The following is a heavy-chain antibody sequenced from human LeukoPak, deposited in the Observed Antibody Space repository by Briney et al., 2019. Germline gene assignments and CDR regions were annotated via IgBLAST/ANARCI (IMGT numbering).Heavy chain of an antibody. D-gene: IGHD2-2*02. CDR1: GFTFSAYG. J-gene: IGHJ6*03. V-gene: IGHV3-33*03. CDR2: IYYDGSNK. Sequence: GGSLRLSCAASGFTFSAYGMHWVRQAPGKGLEWVAVIYYDGSNKYYADSVKGRFTISRDNSKNTLYLEMNSLRAEDTAVYYCAKGSCTSTSCYTFYYYYMDVWGKGTTVTVSS. CDR3: AKGSCTSTSCYTFYYYYMDV.